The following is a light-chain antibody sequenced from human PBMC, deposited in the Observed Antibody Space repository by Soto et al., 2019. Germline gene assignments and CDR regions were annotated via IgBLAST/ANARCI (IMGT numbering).Light chain of an antibody. V-gene: IGLV1-40*01. CDR2: GNS. J-gene: IGLJ1*01. CDR1: SSNIGAGYD. Sequence: QSVLTQPPSVSGAPGQRVTISCTGSSSNIGAGYDVHWYQQLPGTAPKLLIYGNSNRPSGVPDRFSGSKSGTSASLAITGLQAEDEADYYCQSYDSCLSALHVFGTVPKLTVL. CDR3: QSYDSCLSALHV.